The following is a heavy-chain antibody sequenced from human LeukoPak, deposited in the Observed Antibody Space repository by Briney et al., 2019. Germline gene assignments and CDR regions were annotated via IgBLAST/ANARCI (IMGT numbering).Heavy chain of an antibody. CDR2: IKQDGSKK. V-gene: IGHV3-7*01. Sequence: PGGSLRLSCAASGYTFSSYWMSWVRQAPGKGLEWVANIKQDGSKKNYVDSVKGRFTISRDNAKNSLYLQMNSLRVEDTAVYYCARFISLGGWGQGAPVTVSS. CDR1: GYTFSSYW. D-gene: IGHD3-10*01. CDR3: ARFISLGG. J-gene: IGHJ4*02.